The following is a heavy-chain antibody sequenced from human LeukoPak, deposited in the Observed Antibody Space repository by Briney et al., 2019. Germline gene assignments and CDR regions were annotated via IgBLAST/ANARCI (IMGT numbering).Heavy chain of an antibody. CDR1: GYTFTNYA. D-gene: IGHD3-16*02. J-gene: IGHJ4*02. V-gene: IGHV7-4-1*02. CDR3: ARAFQSLGGLSLPDY. CDR2: IHPSTGNP. Sequence: ASVEVSCKASGYTFTNYAMNWVRQAPGQGLEWMGWIHPSTGNPTYAQGFTGRFVFSLDTSVSTTYLQISSLKAEDTAVYYCARAFQSLGGLSLPDYWGQGTLVTVSS.